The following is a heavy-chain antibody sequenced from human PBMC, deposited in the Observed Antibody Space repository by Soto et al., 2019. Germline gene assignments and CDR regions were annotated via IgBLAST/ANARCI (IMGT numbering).Heavy chain of an antibody. CDR3: VRDFMTMAGIQ. CDR1: AFTFSDYY. Sequence: EVQLVESGVDLVQPGGSLRLSSAASAFTFSDYYMHWVRYGPGKGPVWVSAISGDGGRTYYAGSVRGRFTISRDNAKSTVYLQMNSLRADDTAVYYCVRDFMTMAGIQWGQGTLVTVSS. J-gene: IGHJ4*02. D-gene: IGHD6-19*01. CDR2: ISGDGGRT. V-gene: IGHV3-74*01.